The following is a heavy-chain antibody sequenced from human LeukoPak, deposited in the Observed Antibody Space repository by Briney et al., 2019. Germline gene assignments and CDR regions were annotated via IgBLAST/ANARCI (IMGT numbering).Heavy chain of an antibody. V-gene: IGHV3-9*01. D-gene: IGHD3-10*01. CDR1: GFTFNDYA. J-gene: IGHJ4*02. CDR2: INWDGGTR. CDR3: AKDRRGSSRGGSFDY. Sequence: QPGGSLRLSCAASGFTFNDYAMRWVRQAPGKGLEWVSGINWDGGTRGYADSVKGRFTISRDNAKKSLYLQMNSLRAEDTALYYCAKDRRGSSRGGSFDYWGQGTLVTVSS.